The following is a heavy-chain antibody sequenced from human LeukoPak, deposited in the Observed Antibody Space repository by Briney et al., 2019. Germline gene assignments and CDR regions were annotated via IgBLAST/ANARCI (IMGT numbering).Heavy chain of an antibody. CDR1: GGTFSSYA. D-gene: IGHD4-23*01. J-gene: IGHJ6*04. Sequence: SVKVSCKASGGTFSSYAISWVRQAPGQGLEWMGWIIPIFGTANYAQKFQGRVTMTADESTSTTYMELSSLRADDTAVYYRARGDDYGGDYYCYYRMDVGGKGTAVTVSS. CDR3: ARGDDYGGDYYCYYRMDV. CDR2: IIPIFGTA. V-gene: IGHV1-69*13.